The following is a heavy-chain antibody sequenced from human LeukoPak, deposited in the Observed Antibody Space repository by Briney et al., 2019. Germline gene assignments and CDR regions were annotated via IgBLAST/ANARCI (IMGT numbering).Heavy chain of an antibody. D-gene: IGHD3-22*01. CDR2: ISSSSSSM. J-gene: IGHJ4*02. CDR1: GFTFSSYS. V-gene: IGHV3-48*04. CDR3: ARDLGSGYLVDY. Sequence: PGGSLRLSCAASGFTFSSYSMNWVRQAPGKGLEWVSYISSSSSSMYYADSMKGRFTISRDNAKNSLYLQMNSLRAEDTAVYYCARDLGSGYLVDYWGQGTLVTVSS.